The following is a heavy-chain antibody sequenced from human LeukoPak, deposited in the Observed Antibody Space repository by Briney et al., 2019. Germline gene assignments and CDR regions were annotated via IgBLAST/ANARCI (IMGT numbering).Heavy chain of an antibody. J-gene: IGHJ3*02. CDR1: GFTFSKYW. D-gene: IGHD6-25*01. Sequence: GGSLKLSCAASGFTFSKYWMSWVRQAPEKGLEWLADIKEDGSKEYFADSVKGRFTISRDNTKNSVYLQMNSLRAEDTAVYYCARRSGYPKVAFDIWGQGTMVTVSS. CDR2: IKEDGSKE. V-gene: IGHV3-7*01. CDR3: ARRSGYPKVAFDI.